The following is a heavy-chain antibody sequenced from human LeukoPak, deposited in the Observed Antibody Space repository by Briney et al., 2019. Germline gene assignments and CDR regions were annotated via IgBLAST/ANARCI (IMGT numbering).Heavy chain of an antibody. CDR1: GFTFSLYS. CDR2: ITSSGNYI. D-gene: IGHD6-6*01. CDR3: AIPTSSSSKGWYFDL. J-gene: IGHJ2*01. Sequence: GGSLRLSCAASGFTFSLYSMNWVRQAPGKGLEWVSCITSSGNYIYYADSVKGRFTISRDNAKSSLYLQMNSLRAEDTAVYYCAIPTSSSSKGWYFDLWGRGTLVTVSS. V-gene: IGHV3-21*06.